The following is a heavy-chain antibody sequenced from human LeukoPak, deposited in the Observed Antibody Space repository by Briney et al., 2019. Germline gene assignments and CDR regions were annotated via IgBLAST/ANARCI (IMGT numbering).Heavy chain of an antibody. CDR3: AKARTYYYDSSGYPVGY. V-gene: IGHV3-21*04. Sequence: GGSLRLSCAASGFTFSSYSMNWVRQAPGKGLEWVSSISSSSNYIYYADSVKGRFTISRDNAKNSLYLQMNSLRAEDTAVYYCAKARTYYYDSSGYPVGYWGQGTLVTVSS. CDR1: GFTFSSYS. J-gene: IGHJ4*02. CDR2: ISSSSNYI. D-gene: IGHD3-22*01.